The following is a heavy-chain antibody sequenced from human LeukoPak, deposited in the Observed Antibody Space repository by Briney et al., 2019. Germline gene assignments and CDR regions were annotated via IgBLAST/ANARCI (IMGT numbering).Heavy chain of an antibody. V-gene: IGHV3-23*01. Sequence: PGGSLRLSCAASGFTFSSYPMNWVRQAPGKGPEWVSGISDSGGGTYYADSVKGRFTISRDNSKNTLYLQMNSLRAEDTAVYYCAKDANLLLWFGELLKSAEYFQHWGQGTLVTVSS. D-gene: IGHD3-10*01. J-gene: IGHJ1*01. CDR2: ISDSGGGT. CDR3: AKDANLLLWFGELLKSAEYFQH. CDR1: GFTFSSYP.